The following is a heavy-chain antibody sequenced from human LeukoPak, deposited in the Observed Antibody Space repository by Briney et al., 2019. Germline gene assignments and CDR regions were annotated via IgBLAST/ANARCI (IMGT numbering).Heavy chain of an antibody. V-gene: IGHV3-53*01. CDR2: IYSGGST. CDR3: ARGDDYGGAWYYFDY. D-gene: IGHD4-23*01. J-gene: IGHJ4*02. Sequence: PGGSLRLSCAASGFTVSSNYMNWVRQAPGKGLEWVSVIYSGGSTYYADSVKGRFTISRDNPKNTLFLQMNSLRAEDTAEYYCARGDDYGGAWYYFDYWGQGTLVTVSS. CDR1: GFTVSSNY.